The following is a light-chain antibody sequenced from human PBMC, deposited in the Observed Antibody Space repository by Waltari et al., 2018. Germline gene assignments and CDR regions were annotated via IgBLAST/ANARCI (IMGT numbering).Light chain of an antibody. CDR3: MIWRSGASE. CDR2: YKSDSDK. CDR1: SGVNVANHR. Sequence: QAVLTQPSSLSASPGASASLTCTLRSGVNVANHRIYWYQQKPGSPPQYLLRYKSDSDKQQGSGVPGRFSGSRDGSASAGILLIAGLQSEDEADYYCMIWRSGASEFGGGTKLTVL. J-gene: IGLJ2*01. V-gene: IGLV5-45*03.